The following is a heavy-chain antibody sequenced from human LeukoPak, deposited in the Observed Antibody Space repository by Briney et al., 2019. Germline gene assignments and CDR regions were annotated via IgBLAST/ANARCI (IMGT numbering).Heavy chain of an antibody. CDR2: IKEDGSEK. CDR1: GFTFNSYW. J-gene: IGHJ4*02. V-gene: IGHV3-7*01. CDR3: ARESRSSSPDG. D-gene: IGHD6-6*01. Sequence: GGSLRLSCAASGFTFNSYWMSWVRQAPGKGPEWVANIKEDGSEKYYVDSVKGRFTISRDNAKNSLYLHMNSLRVEDTAVYYCARESRSSSPDGWGQGTLVTVSS.